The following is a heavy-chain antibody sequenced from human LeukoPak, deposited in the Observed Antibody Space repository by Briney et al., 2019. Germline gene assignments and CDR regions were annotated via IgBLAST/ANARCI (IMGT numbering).Heavy chain of an antibody. V-gene: IGHV1-2*04. D-gene: IGHD3-16*01. CDR3: ARVMITFGGVDYYGMDV. J-gene: IGHJ6*02. Sequence: ASVKVSCKASGYTFTGYYMHWVRQAPGQGLEWMGWINPNSGGTNYAQKFQGWVTMTRDTSISTAYMELSRLRSDDTAVYYCARVMITFGGVDYYGMDVWGQGTTVTVSS. CDR2: INPNSGGT. CDR1: GYTFTGYY.